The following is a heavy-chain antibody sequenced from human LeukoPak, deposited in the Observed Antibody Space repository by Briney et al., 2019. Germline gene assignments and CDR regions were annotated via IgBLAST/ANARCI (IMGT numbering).Heavy chain of an antibody. J-gene: IGHJ4*02. CDR2: INTNTGNP. Sequence: ASVKVPCKASGYTFTRYAINWVRQAPGQGLEWMGWINTNTGNPTYAQGFIGRFVFSLDTSVSTAYLQINSLKAEDTAMYFCARAPPPDYWGQGTLVTVSS. CDR1: GYTFTRYA. V-gene: IGHV7-4-1*02. CDR3: ARAPPPDY.